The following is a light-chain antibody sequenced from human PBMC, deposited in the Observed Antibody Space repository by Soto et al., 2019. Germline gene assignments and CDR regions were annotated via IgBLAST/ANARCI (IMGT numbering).Light chain of an antibody. V-gene: IGKV3-11*01. CDR2: DAS. J-gene: IGKJ4*01. Sequence: DIVLTQSPATLALSPGERATLSCRASQTVGIYLAWYQHKPGQAPRLLIYDASIRATGIPARFSGSGSGTDFTLTISSLEPEDFAVYYCQQRAGWPPLSFCGGSKVQIK. CDR3: QQRAGWPPLS. CDR1: QTVGIY.